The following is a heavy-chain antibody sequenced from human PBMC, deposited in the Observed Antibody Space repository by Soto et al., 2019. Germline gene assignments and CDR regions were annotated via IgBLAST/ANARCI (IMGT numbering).Heavy chain of an antibody. V-gene: IGHV4-34*01. Sequence: TSETLSLTCAFYCGSFSGYYWSWIRQPPGKGLEWIGEINHSGSTNYNPSLKSRVTISVDTSKNQFSLKLSSVTAADTAVYYCARLSIAAAGTFGLYYYGMDVWGQGTTVTVSS. CDR1: CGSFSGYY. J-gene: IGHJ6*02. CDR2: INHSGST. CDR3: ARLSIAAAGTFGLYYYGMDV. D-gene: IGHD6-13*01.